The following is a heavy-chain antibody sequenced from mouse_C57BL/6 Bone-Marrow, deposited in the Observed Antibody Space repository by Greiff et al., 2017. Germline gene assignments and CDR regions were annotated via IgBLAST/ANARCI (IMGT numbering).Heavy chain of an antibody. D-gene: IGHD1-1*01. J-gene: IGHJ1*03. CDR1: GYSFTSYY. Sequence: QVQLQQSGPELVKPGASVKISCKASGYSFTSYYIHWVKQRPGQGLEWIGWIYPGSGNTKYNEKFKGKATLTADTSSSTAYMQLSSLTSEDSAVYYCASWYYGSSWYCDVWGTGTTVTVSS. V-gene: IGHV1-66*01. CDR2: IYPGSGNT. CDR3: ASWYYGSSWYCDV.